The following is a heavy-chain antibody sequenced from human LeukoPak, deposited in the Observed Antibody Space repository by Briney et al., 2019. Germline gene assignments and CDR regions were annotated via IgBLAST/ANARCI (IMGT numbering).Heavy chain of an antibody. CDR2: FDPEDGET. D-gene: IGHD1-26*01. CDR3: ATVQYSGSYYIYYGMDV. Sequence: RASVKVSCKVSGYTLTELSMHWVRQAPGKGLEWMGGFDPEDGETIYAQKFQGRVTMTEDTSTDTAYMELSGLRSEDTAVYYCATVQYSGSYYIYYGMDVWGQGTTVTVSS. V-gene: IGHV1-24*01. J-gene: IGHJ6*02. CDR1: GYTLTELS.